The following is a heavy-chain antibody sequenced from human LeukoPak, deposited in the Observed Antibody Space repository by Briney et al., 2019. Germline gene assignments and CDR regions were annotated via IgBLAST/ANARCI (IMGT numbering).Heavy chain of an antibody. D-gene: IGHD3-3*01. Sequence: PRGSLRLSCAASGFTFSSYAMHWVRQAPGKGLEWVAVISYDGSNKYYADSVKGRFTISRDNSKNTLSLQMNSLRAEDTAVYYCASGGPRYDFWSGPLDNYFDYWGQGTLVTVSS. CDR3: ASGGPRYDFWSGPLDNYFDY. J-gene: IGHJ4*02. CDR1: GFTFSSYA. CDR2: ISYDGSNK. V-gene: IGHV3-30*01.